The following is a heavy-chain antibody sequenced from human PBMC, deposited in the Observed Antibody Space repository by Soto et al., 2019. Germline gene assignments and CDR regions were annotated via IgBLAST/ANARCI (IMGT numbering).Heavy chain of an antibody. V-gene: IGHV4-30-4*02. CDR1: GGSISSGDYY. D-gene: IGHD3-22*01. Sequence: SETLSLTCTVSGGSISSGDYYWSWIRQPPGKGLEWIGYIYYSGSTYYNPSLKSRVTISVDTSKNQFSLKLRSVTAADTAVYYCARDSNYYDSSGYSDGPFDYWGQGSLVTVSS. CDR2: IYYSGST. CDR3: ARDSNYYDSSGYSDGPFDY. J-gene: IGHJ4*02.